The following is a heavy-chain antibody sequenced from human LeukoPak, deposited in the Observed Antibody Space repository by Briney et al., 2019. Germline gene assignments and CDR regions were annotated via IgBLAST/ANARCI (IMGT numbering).Heavy chain of an antibody. D-gene: IGHD6-19*01. Sequence: PSETLSLTCTVAGDSITSSGVYWGWVRQPPGKGLEWVGCAYYGGDTYSNPSLKIRITISFDTSKNQFSLSLSSVTAADTALYFCARLFSSGWPYFYGLGAWGQGTTVTVSS. CDR3: ARLFSSGWPYFYGLGA. CDR2: AYYGGDT. CDR1: GDSITSSGVY. J-gene: IGHJ6*02. V-gene: IGHV4-39*01.